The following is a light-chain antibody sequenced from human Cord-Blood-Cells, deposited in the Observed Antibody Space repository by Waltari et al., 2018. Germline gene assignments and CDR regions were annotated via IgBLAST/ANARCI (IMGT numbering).Light chain of an antibody. CDR1: QSGNSN. Sequence: EIVMTQSPATLSVSPGERATLSCRASQSGNSNLAWYQQKPGQAPRHLIYCASTRATGSPARFSGSGFGTEFTLTISSLQSEDFAVYCCQQDNNWPWTFGQGTKVEIK. CDR2: CAS. CDR3: QQDNNWPWT. V-gene: IGKV3-15*01. J-gene: IGKJ1*01.